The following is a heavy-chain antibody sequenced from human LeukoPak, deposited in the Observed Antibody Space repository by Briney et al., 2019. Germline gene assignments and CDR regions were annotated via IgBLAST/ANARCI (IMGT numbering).Heavy chain of an antibody. V-gene: IGHV4-39*01. J-gene: IGHJ4*02. CDR3: ARPYYYDSSGYYFDY. Sequence: SETLSLTCTVSGGSISSSSYYWGWIRQPPGKGLEGIGSIYYSGSTYYNPSLKSRVTISVDTSKNQFSLKLSSVTAADTAVYYCARPYYYDSSGYYFDYWGQGTLVTVSS. CDR2: IYYSGST. D-gene: IGHD3-22*01. CDR1: GGSISSSSYY.